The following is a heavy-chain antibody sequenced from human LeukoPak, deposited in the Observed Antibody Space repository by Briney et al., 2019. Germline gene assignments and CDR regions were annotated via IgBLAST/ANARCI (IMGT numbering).Heavy chain of an antibody. CDR2: IYPGDSDT. D-gene: IGHD2-2*01. CDR1: GYSFTSYW. V-gene: IGHV5-51*01. Sequence: GESLKISCKGSGYSFTSYWIGWVRQMPGKGLEWMGIIYPGDSDTRYSPSFQGQVTISADKSISIAYLQWSSLKASDTAMYYCARIPLSDIVVVPAALDYWGQGTLVTVSS. J-gene: IGHJ4*02. CDR3: ARIPLSDIVVVPAALDY.